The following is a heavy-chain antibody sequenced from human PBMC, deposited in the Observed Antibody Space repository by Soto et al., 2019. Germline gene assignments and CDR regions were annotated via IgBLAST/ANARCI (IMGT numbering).Heavy chain of an antibody. CDR3: ARSQGSSTSLEIYYYYYYGMDV. V-gene: IGHV1-69*01. J-gene: IGHJ6*02. Sequence: QVQLVQSGAEVKKPGSSVKVSCTASGGTFSSYAISWVRQAPGQGLEWMGGIIPISGTANYAQKCQGRVTITADEATSTAHMELSSLRSEDTAVYYCARSQGSSTSLEIYYYYYYGMDVWGQGTTVTVSS. CDR1: GGTFSSYA. CDR2: IIPISGTA. D-gene: IGHD2-2*01.